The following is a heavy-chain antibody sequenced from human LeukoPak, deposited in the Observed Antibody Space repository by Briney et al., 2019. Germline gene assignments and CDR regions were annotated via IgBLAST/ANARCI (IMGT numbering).Heavy chain of an antibody. CDR3: VKVGQIWSNGGFFDL. CDR1: AGSISSSSYH. CDR2: IHYSGST. D-gene: IGHD5-18*01. Sequence: SETLSLTCTVSAGSISSSSYHWGYVRQPPGKGLEWIGSIHYSGSTYYNPSLKSRVTISVDTSKSQLSLKLSSVTAADTAVYYCVKVGQIWSNGGFFDLWGQGTLVTVSS. J-gene: IGHJ4*02. V-gene: IGHV4-39*07.